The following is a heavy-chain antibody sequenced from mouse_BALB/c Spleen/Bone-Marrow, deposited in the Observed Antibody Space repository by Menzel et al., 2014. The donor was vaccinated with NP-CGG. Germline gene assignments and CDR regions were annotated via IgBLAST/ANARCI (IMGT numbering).Heavy chain of an antibody. D-gene: IGHD2-14*01. CDR2: INTNGVTT. V-gene: IGHV5-6-3*01. J-gene: IGHJ3*01. CDR1: GFTFSSYD. CDR3: ARNRYDWFAY. Sequence: VQLKQSGGVLVQPGGSLKLSCAASGFTFSSYDMSWVRQTPDKRLELVATINTNGVTTYYPDSVKDRFTISRDNAKSTLYLQMSNLKSADTAIYYCARNRYDWFAYWGQGTLVTVSA.